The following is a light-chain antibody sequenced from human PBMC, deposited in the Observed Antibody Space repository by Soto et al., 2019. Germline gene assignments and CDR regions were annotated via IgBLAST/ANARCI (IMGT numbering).Light chain of an antibody. CDR1: SSDVGGYNY. CDR3: SSYTSSSTLYV. CDR2: EVS. V-gene: IGLV2-14*01. Sequence: QSALTQPASVSGSPGQSITISCTGTSSDVGGYNYVSWYQQHPGKAPKLMSYEVSNRPSVVSNRFSGSKSGNTATLTISGLQAEDEADYYCSSYTSSSTLYVFGTGTKVTVL. J-gene: IGLJ1*01.